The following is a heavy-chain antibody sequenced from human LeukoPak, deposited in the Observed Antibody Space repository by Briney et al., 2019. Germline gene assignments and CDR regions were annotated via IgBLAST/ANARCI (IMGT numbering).Heavy chain of an antibody. J-gene: IGHJ4*02. CDR2: INHSGST. V-gene: IGHV4-34*01. CDR3: ARRSGDYVIYFDY. D-gene: IGHD4-17*01. Sequence: SETLSLTCAVYGGSFSGYYWSWIRQPPGKGLEWIGEINHSGSTNYNPSLKSRVTISVDTSKNQFSLKLSSVTAADTAVYYCARRSGDYVIYFDYWGQGTLVTVSS. CDR1: GGSFSGYY.